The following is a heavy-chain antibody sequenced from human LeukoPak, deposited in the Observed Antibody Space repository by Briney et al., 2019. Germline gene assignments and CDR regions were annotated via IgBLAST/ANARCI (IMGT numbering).Heavy chain of an antibody. CDR1: GYSISSGYY. V-gene: IGHV4-38-2*02. J-gene: IGHJ5*02. Sequence: SETLSLTCTVSGYSISSGYYWGWIRQPPGKGLGWIGSIYHSGSTYYNPSLKSRVTISVDTSKNQFSLKLSSVTAADTAVYYCARDPPSPNHYYDSSGESPNWFDPWGQGTLVTVSS. D-gene: IGHD3-22*01. CDR2: IYHSGST. CDR3: ARDPPSPNHYYDSSGESPNWFDP.